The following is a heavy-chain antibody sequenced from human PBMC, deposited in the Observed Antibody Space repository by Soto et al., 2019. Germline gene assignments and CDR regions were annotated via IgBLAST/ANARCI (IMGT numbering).Heavy chain of an antibody. Sequence: QIQLVQSGAEMKKPGASVKVSCKPSGYTFTHYGVSWLRQAPGQGLEWMGWISAYNGNTDYAHKFPGRVALTTDTSTSTAYMELRGLSPDDTAVYYCARDVPGSGVPVWDYWGQGTLVTVSS. J-gene: IGHJ4*02. V-gene: IGHV1-18*04. CDR3: ARDVPGSGVPVWDY. CDR1: GYTFTHYG. CDR2: ISAYNGNT. D-gene: IGHD2-15*01.